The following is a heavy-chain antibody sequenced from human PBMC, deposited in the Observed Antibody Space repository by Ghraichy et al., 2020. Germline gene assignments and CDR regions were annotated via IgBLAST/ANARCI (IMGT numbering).Heavy chain of an antibody. Sequence: ASVKVSCKASGYTFSTYDISWVRQAPGQGLERMGWMNPNSGNTGYAQKFRGAVTFTRDTSISTAYMEVNSLTSEDTAVYYCARAIRYQLLSEFWGQGTLVTVSS. V-gene: IGHV1-8*03. D-gene: IGHD2-21*01. J-gene: IGHJ4*02. CDR2: MNPNSGNT. CDR3: ARAIRYQLLSEF. CDR1: GYTFSTYD.